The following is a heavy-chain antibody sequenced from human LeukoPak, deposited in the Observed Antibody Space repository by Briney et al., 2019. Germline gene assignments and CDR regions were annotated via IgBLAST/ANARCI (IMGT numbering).Heavy chain of an antibody. D-gene: IGHD2-15*01. Sequence: GGSLRLSCAASEFTFSSYAMSWVRQAPGKGLEWVSAISGSGGSTYYADSVKGRFTISRDNSKNTLYLQMNSLRAEDTAVYYCAKDQYCSGGSCANWDYWGQGTLVTVSS. CDR3: AKDQYCSGGSCANWDY. J-gene: IGHJ4*02. CDR1: EFTFSSYA. CDR2: ISGSGGST. V-gene: IGHV3-23*01.